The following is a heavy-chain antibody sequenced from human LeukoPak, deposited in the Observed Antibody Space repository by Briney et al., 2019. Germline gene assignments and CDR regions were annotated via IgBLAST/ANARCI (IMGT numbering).Heavy chain of an antibody. Sequence: PGGSLRLSCAASGFTFSSYAMSWVRQAPGKGLEWVSGINWDGSSTGYVDSVKGRFTISRDNGKNSLYLHMNSLRAEDTALYYCARGGFGESDYYMDVWGKGTTVTVSS. V-gene: IGHV3-20*04. CDR2: INWDGSST. D-gene: IGHD3-10*01. CDR1: GFTFSSYA. J-gene: IGHJ6*03. CDR3: ARGGFGESDYYMDV.